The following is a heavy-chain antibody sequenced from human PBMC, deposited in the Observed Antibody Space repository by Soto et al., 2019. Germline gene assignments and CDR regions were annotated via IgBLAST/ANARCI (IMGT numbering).Heavy chain of an antibody. Sequence: SETLSLTCTVSGGSISSYYWSWIRQPPGKGLEWIGYIYYSGSTNYNPSLKSRVTISVDTSKNQFSLKLSSVTAADTAVYYCASTRSWSTGALDYWGQGTLVTVSS. CDR2: IYYSGST. D-gene: IGHD6-6*01. CDR1: GGSISSYY. J-gene: IGHJ4*02. CDR3: ASTRSWSTGALDY. V-gene: IGHV4-59*08.